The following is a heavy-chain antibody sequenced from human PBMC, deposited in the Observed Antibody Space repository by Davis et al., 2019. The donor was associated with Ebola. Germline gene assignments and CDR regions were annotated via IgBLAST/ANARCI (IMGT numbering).Heavy chain of an antibody. CDR2: INSDGSIT. Sequence: GESLKISCAASGFTFSSYAMHWVRQAPGKGLVWVSRINSDGSITSYADSVKGRFTISRDNVKNTLYLQMNSLRAEDTAVYYCARVHGCYENNVFDIWGQGTMVTVSS. D-gene: IGHD3-16*01. CDR1: GFTFSSYA. J-gene: IGHJ3*02. CDR3: ARVHGCYENNVFDI. V-gene: IGHV3-74*01.